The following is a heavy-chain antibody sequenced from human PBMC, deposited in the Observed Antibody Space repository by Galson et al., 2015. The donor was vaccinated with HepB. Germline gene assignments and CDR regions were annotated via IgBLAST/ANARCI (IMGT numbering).Heavy chain of an antibody. V-gene: IGHV1-18*04. CDR3: ARDGVGGDY. Sequence: QSGAEVKKPGASVKISCKTSGYTFTSYGVNWVRQARGQGLEWMGWISGYNGDTSYAQKLQGRITMTTETSTNTAYLDLRSLTSDGTAVYYCARDGVGGDYWGQGTLVTVSS. J-gene: IGHJ4*02. CDR1: GYTFTSYG. D-gene: IGHD3-16*01. CDR2: ISGYNGDT.